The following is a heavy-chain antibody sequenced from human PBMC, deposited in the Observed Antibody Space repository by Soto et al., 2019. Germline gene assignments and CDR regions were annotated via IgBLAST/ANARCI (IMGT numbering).Heavy chain of an antibody. V-gene: IGHV3-49*03. Sequence: GGSLRLSCAASGFTFRDYGMGWFRQAPGKGLEWVGFIRSKAYGGTTEYAASVKGKFTASKDDSKSIAYLQMNSLKTEDTAVYYCTRGRHSGDWSGYYFDRWGQGTLVTVSS. CDR3: TRGRHSGDWSGYYFDR. CDR1: GFTFRDYG. CDR2: IRSKAYGGTT. J-gene: IGHJ4*02. D-gene: IGHD6-19*01.